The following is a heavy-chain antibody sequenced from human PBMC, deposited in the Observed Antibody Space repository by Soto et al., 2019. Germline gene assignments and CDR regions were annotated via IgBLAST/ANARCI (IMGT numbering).Heavy chain of an antibody. D-gene: IGHD2-2*01. CDR1: GFTFSSYG. J-gene: IGHJ5*02. V-gene: IGHV3-30*18. CDR3: AKDNCISTSCYRLYNWFDP. Sequence: QVPLVESGGGVVQPGRSLRLSCAASGFTFSSYGMHWVRQAPGKGLEWVAVISYGGSNKYYADSVKGRFTISRDNSKNTLDLQMSSLRAEDTAVYYCAKDNCISTSCYRLYNWFDPWGQGTLGTVSS. CDR2: ISYGGSNK.